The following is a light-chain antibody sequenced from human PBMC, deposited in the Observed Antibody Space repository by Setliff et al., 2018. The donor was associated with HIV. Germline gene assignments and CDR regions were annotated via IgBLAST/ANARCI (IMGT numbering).Light chain of an antibody. J-gene: IGLJ2*01. CDR3: LLYFRGGQV. CDR1: SGTVTSSHY. CDR2: KTN. Sequence: QAVVTQEPSLTVSPGGTVTLTCGSSSGTVTSSHYPNWFQQKPGQPPKALIYKTNNKHSETPARFSGSLLGGKAALTLSGAQPEDEADYYCLLYFRGGQVFGGGTQLTVL. V-gene: IGLV7-43*01.